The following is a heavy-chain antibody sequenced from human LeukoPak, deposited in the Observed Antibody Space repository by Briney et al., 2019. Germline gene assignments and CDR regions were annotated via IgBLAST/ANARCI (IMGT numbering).Heavy chain of an antibody. Sequence: ASVKVSCKVSGYTLTELSMHWVRQAPGKGLEWMGGFDPEDGETIYAQKFQGRVTMTEDTSTDTACMELSSLRSEDTAVYYCATSRPEYHYDILTGYHYRNWFDPWGQGTLVTVSS. D-gene: IGHD3-9*01. CDR3: ATSRPEYHYDILTGYHYRNWFDP. V-gene: IGHV1-24*01. J-gene: IGHJ5*02. CDR2: FDPEDGET. CDR1: GYTLTELS.